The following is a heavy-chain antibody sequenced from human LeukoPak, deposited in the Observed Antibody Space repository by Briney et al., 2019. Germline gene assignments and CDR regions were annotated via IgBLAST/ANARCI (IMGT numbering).Heavy chain of an antibody. CDR1: GGSISSGGYY. CDR3: ARDSIGIAAAGD. Sequence: PSETLSLTCTVSGGSISSGGYYWSWIRQPPGKGLEWIGYIYHSGSTYYNPSLKSRVTISVDRSKNQFSLKLSSVTAADTAVYYCARDSIGIAAAGDWGQGTLVTVSS. V-gene: IGHV4-30-2*01. J-gene: IGHJ4*02. D-gene: IGHD6-13*01. CDR2: IYHSGST.